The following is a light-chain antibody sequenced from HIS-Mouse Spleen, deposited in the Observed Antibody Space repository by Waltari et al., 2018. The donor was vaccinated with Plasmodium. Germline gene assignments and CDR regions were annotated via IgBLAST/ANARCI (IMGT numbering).Light chain of an antibody. V-gene: IGLV3-25*03. J-gene: IGLJ2*01. CDR3: QSADSSGTYRV. Sequence: SYELTQPTSVPVSPAQTARITCTGDALPKTSDYWYQQKPGQAPVLVIYKDSERPSGIPERFSGSSSGTTVTLTISGVQAEDEADYYCQSADSSGTYRVFGGGTKLTVL. CDR1: ALPKTS. CDR2: KDS.